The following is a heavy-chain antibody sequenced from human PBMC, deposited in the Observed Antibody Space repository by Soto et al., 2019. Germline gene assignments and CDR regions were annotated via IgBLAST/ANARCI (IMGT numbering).Heavy chain of an antibody. D-gene: IGHD3-22*01. CDR2: ISSSSSYI. CDR1: GFTFSSYS. J-gene: IGHJ4*02. CDR3: ARDYYDSSGYYLY. V-gene: IGHV3-21*01. Sequence: GGSLRLSCAASGFTFSSYSMNWVRQAPGKRLEWVSSISSSSSYIYYADSVKGRFTISRDNAKNSLYLQMNSLRAEDTAVYYCARDYYDSSGYYLYWGQGTLVTVSS.